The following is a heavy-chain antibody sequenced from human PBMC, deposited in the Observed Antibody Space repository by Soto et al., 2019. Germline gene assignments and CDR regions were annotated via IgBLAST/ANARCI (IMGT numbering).Heavy chain of an antibody. J-gene: IGHJ4*02. Sequence: QVQLVESGGGVVQPGRSLRLSCAASGFTFSSYAMHWVRQAPGKGLEWVAVISYDGSNKYYADSVKGRFTISRDNSKNTLYLQMNSLRAEDTAVYYCAREPRYYDSSGYCDYWGQGTLVTVSS. CDR1: GFTFSSYA. D-gene: IGHD3-22*01. CDR2: ISYDGSNK. V-gene: IGHV3-30-3*01. CDR3: AREPRYYDSSGYCDY.